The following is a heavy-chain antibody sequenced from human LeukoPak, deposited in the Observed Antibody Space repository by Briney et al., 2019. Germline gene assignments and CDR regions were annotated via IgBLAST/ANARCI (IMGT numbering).Heavy chain of an antibody. J-gene: IGHJ5*02. D-gene: IGHD3-10*01. CDR1: GGSISSYY. Sequence: SETLSLTCTVSGGSISSYYWSWIRQPPGKGLDGIGFIYYSGSTNYNPSLKSRVTISVDTSKNQFSLKLSSVTAADTAVYYCARRADGSGSYYPGWFDPWGQGTLVTVSS. CDR2: IYYSGST. CDR3: ARRADGSGSYYPGWFDP. V-gene: IGHV4-59*08.